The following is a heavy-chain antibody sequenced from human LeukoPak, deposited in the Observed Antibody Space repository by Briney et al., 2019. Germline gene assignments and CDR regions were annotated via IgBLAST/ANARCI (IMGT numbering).Heavy chain of an antibody. Sequence: SETLSLTCTVSGGSISSSSYYWGWIRQPPGKGLEWIGSIYYSGSTYYNPSLKSRVTISVDTSKNQFSLKLSSVTAADTAVYYCARDLAVLGYFHFDYWGQGTLVTVSS. CDR2: IYYSGST. CDR3: ARDLAVLGYFHFDY. D-gene: IGHD3-22*01. CDR1: GGSISSSSYY. J-gene: IGHJ4*02. V-gene: IGHV4-39*07.